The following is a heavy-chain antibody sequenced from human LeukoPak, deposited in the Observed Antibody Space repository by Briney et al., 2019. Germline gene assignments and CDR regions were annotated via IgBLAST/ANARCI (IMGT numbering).Heavy chain of an antibody. J-gene: IGHJ4*02. Sequence: ASVKVSCKASGYSFNSYAINWVRQAPGQGLEWLGWISTYDDNIKYAQSLQGRLTLTIDTSTSTAYMELRSLTSDDTAVYYCARETYSNILTGTDYWGPGTLVTVSS. CDR2: ISTYDDNI. V-gene: IGHV1-18*01. D-gene: IGHD3-9*01. CDR3: ARETYSNILTGTDY. CDR1: GYSFNSYA.